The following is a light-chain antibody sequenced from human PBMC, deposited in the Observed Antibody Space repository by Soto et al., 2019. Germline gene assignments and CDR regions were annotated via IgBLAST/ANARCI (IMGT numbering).Light chain of an antibody. J-gene: IGKJ1*01. V-gene: IGKV1-39*01. CDR1: QSINSY. CDR2: AAS. CDR3: QQSYSSPWT. Sequence: DIQMTQSPSSLSASVGDRVTITCRASQSINSYLNWYQQKPGKAPKFLIYAASSLQSGVPSRFSGSGSGTDFTLTISSLQSEGCATYYCQQSYSSPWTFGQGTKVEI.